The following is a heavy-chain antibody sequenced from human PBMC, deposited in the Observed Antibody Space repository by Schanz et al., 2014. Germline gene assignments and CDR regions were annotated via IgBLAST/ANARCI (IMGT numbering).Heavy chain of an antibody. CDR1: GFTFNSYA. D-gene: IGHD2-15*01. CDR2: ISGSGGST. CDR3: AKGMGYCSGGTCYDYYYYGLDV. V-gene: IGHV3-23*01. Sequence: EVQLLESGGGLVQPGESLRVSCAASGFTFNSYAMSWVRQAPGRGLEWVSGISGSGGSTYYADSVKGRFTISRDNSKNTLYLQMNSLRAEDTAVYYCAKGMGYCSGGTCYDYYYYGLDVWGQGTTVTVSS. J-gene: IGHJ6*02.